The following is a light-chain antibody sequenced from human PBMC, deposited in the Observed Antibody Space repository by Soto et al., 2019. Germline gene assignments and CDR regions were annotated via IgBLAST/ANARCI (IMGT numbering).Light chain of an antibody. V-gene: IGKV3-20*01. Sequence: EIVLTQSPGTLSLSPGERATLSCRASQSVSNNYLAWYQQKPGQAPRLLIYGASNRATGIPDRFSGSGSGIAFTLTIRRLEPEDFAVYYCQQYGSSGTFGQGTKVEIK. CDR3: QQYGSSGT. J-gene: IGKJ1*01. CDR2: GAS. CDR1: QSVSNNY.